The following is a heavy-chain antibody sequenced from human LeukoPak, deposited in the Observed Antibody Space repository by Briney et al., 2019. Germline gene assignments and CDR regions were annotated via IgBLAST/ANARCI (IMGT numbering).Heavy chain of an antibody. CDR3: ARDISYYYDSSGYYPEYFQH. D-gene: IGHD3-22*01. CDR2: INPNSGGT. J-gene: IGHJ1*01. V-gene: IGHV1-2*02. CDR1: GYTFTGYY. Sequence: ASVKVSRKASGYTFTGYYMHWVRQAPGQGLEWMGWINPNSGGTNYAQKFQGRVTMTRDTSISTAYMELSRLRSDDTAVYYCARDISYYYDSSGYYPEYFQHWGQGTLVTVSS.